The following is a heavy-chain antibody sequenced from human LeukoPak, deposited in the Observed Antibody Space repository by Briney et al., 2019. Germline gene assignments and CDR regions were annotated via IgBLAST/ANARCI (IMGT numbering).Heavy chain of an antibody. CDR1: GFTFSSYS. D-gene: IGHD1-26*01. CDR3: AKGWELPFLLLFDY. Sequence: GGSLRLSCAASGFTFSSYSMNWVRQAPGKGLEWVSSISSSSSYIYYADSVKGRFTISRDNAKNSLYLQMNSLRAEDTAVYYCAKGWELPFLLLFDYWGQGTLVTVSS. V-gene: IGHV3-21*04. CDR2: ISSSSSYI. J-gene: IGHJ4*02.